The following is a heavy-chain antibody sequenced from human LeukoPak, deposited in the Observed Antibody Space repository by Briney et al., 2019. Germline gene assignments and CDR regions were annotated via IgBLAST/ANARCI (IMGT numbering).Heavy chain of an antibody. CDR3: ARDLWQSYYYYYMDV. CDR2: IYSGGST. CDR1: GFTFSSYA. V-gene: IGHV3-66*01. D-gene: IGHD3-16*01. J-gene: IGHJ6*03. Sequence: GGSLRLSCAASGFTFSSYAMSWVRQAPGKGLEWVSVIYSGGSTYYADSVKGRFTISRDNTKNTLYLQMNSLRAEDTAVYYCARDLWQSYYYYYMDVWGKGTTVTISS.